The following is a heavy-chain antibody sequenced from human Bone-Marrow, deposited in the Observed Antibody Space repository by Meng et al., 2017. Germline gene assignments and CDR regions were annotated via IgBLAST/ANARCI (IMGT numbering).Heavy chain of an antibody. CDR3: GRTGGVVVAATFLDF. J-gene: IGHJ4*01. CDR2: IYHSGST. D-gene: IGHD2-15*01. V-gene: IGHV4-38-2*01. CDR1: GYSISSGYY. Sequence: SETLSLTCAVSGYSISSGYYWGWIRQPPGKGLEWIGSIYHSGSTYYNPSLWGRVTISVDTSKNQFSLKLKSVTAADTAVYYCGRTGGVVVAATFLDFWGHGTLVTVSS.